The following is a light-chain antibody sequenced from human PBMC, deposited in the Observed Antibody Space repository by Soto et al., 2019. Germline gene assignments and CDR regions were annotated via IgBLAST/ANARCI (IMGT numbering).Light chain of an antibody. CDR2: GAS. Sequence: DVQMTQSPSSLSASVGDRVTITCRASQTISTYLNWYQQKPGKAPKLLVYGASNLHSEVPSRFSATGSGTDFSLTISSLHREDFATYYCQQSYSRPHAFGQGTKVEIK. V-gene: IGKV1-39*01. J-gene: IGKJ1*01. CDR3: QQSYSRPHA. CDR1: QTISTY.